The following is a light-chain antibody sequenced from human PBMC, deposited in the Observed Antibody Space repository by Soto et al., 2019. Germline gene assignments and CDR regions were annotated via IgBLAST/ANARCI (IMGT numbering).Light chain of an antibody. Sequence: QSVLTQPASVSGSPGQSITISCTGTSSDFGSYNLVSWYQQHPGKAPKLMIYEDSKWPSGVSNRFSGSKSGNTASLTISGLQAEDDADYYCCSYAGSSTYVFGTGTRSPS. V-gene: IGLV2-23*01. CDR2: EDS. CDR1: SSDFGSYNL. CDR3: CSYAGSSTYV. J-gene: IGLJ1*01.